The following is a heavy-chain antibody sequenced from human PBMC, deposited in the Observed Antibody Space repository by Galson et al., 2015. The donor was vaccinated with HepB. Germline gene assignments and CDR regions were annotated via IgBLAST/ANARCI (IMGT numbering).Heavy chain of an antibody. D-gene: IGHD3-22*01. CDR2: IIPIFGTA. J-gene: IGHJ3*02. CDR3: ARGANLGGSGYEDHAFDI. Sequence: SVKVSCKASGGTFSSYAISWVRQAPGQGLEWMGGIIPIFGTANYAQKFQGRVTITADESTSTAYMELSSLRSEDTAVYYCARGANLGGSGYEDHAFDIWGQGTMVTVSS. CDR1: GGTFSSYA. V-gene: IGHV1-69*13.